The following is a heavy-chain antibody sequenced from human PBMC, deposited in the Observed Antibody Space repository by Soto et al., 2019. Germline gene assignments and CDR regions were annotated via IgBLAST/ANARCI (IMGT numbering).Heavy chain of an antibody. D-gene: IGHD3-10*01. Sequence: GGSLRLSCAASGFTLSSYGMSWVRQAPGKGLEWVSAISGSGGSTYYADSVKGRFTISRDNSKNTLYLQMNSLRAEDTAVYYCAKGAYYHGSGSYFPFDYWGQGTLVTVSS. CDR3: AKGAYYHGSGSYFPFDY. CDR1: GFTLSSYG. CDR2: ISGSGGST. V-gene: IGHV3-23*01. J-gene: IGHJ4*02.